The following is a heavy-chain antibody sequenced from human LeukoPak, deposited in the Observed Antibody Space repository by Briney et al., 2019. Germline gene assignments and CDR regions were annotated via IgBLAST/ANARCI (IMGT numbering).Heavy chain of an antibody. D-gene: IGHD3-3*01. CDR2: INPGGGTT. CDR1: GYTFTSYH. V-gene: IGHV1-46*01. CDR3: ARDLGSGYYFGWFDP. J-gene: IGHJ5*02. Sequence: ASVKVSCKASGYTFTSYHMHWVRQAPGQGLEWMGIINPGGGTTNYAQKFRGRVTMTRDMSTSTVYMELSSLRSEDTAVYYCARDLGSGYYFGWFDPWGQGTLVTVSS.